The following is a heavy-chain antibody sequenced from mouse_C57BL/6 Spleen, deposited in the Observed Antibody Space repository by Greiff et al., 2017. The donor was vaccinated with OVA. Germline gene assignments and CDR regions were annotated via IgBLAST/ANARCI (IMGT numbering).Heavy chain of an antibody. Sequence: VQLQQSGAELVRPGASVKLSCKASGYTFTSYGISWVKQRTGKGLEWIGEIYPRSGNTYYNEKFKGKATLTADKSSSTAYMELRSLTSEDSAVYFCAREGLLLYAMDYWGQGTSVTVSS. CDR3: AREGLLLYAMDY. CDR1: GYTFTSYG. CDR2: IYPRSGNT. D-gene: IGHD2-10*01. J-gene: IGHJ4*01. V-gene: IGHV1-81*01.